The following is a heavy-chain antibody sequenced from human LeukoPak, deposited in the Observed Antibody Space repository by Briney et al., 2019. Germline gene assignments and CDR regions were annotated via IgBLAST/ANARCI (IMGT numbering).Heavy chain of an antibody. V-gene: IGHV1-8*03. Sequence: GASVKASCKASGYRFTAYSMHWVRQAPGLGLEWMGWMNPNSGNTGYAQKFQGRVTITRNTSISTAFMELSSLRSEDTAVYYCARRAVGNSYYYSMDVWGKGTTVTVSS. CDR2: MNPNSGNT. D-gene: IGHD6-19*01. CDR3: ARRAVGNSYYYSMDV. J-gene: IGHJ6*03. CDR1: GYRFTAYS.